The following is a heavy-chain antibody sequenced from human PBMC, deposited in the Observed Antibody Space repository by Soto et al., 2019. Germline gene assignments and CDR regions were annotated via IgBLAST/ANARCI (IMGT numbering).Heavy chain of an antibody. CDR1: GFTFDDYA. J-gene: IGHJ3*02. D-gene: IGHD1-1*01. CDR2: ISWNSGSI. Sequence: GGSLRLSCAASGFTFDDYAMHWVRQAPGKGLEWVSGISWNSGSIGYADSVKGRFTISRDNAKNSLYLQMNSLRAEDTALYYCAKDCIKFSLARVNAFDIWGQGTMVTVSS. CDR3: AKDCIKFSLARVNAFDI. V-gene: IGHV3-9*01.